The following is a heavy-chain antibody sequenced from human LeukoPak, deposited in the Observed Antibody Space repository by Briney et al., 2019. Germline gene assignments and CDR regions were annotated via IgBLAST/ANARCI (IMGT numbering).Heavy chain of an antibody. Sequence: GRSLRLSCTTSGFTFGGYALSWVRQAPGKGLEWVGFIRSKAYGGTTEYAASVKGRFTISRDDSKSIAYLQMNSLKTEDTAVYYCTRDRAYYYDSSGYYYCYFWGQGTLGTVSA. V-gene: IGHV3-49*04. D-gene: IGHD3-22*01. CDR2: IRSKAYGGTT. CDR1: GFTFGGYA. J-gene: IGHJ4*02. CDR3: TRDRAYYYDSSGYYYCYF.